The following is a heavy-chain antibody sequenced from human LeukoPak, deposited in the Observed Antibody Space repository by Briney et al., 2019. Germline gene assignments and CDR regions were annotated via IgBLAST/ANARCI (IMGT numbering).Heavy chain of an antibody. CDR2: ISYDGSNK. J-gene: IGHJ4*02. Sequence: PGRSLRLSCAASGFTFSSYGMHWVRQAPGKGLEWVAVISYDGSNKYYADSVKGRFTISRDNSKNTLCLQMNSLRAEDTAVYYCAKRYFDWLNFDYWGQGTLVTVSS. CDR1: GFTFSSYG. CDR3: AKRYFDWLNFDY. D-gene: IGHD3-9*01. V-gene: IGHV3-30*18.